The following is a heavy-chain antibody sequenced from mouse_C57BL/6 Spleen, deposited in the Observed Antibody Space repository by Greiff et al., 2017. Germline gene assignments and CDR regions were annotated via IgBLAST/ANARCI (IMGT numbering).Heavy chain of an antibody. CDR3: QANWDGGDYFDD. D-gene: IGHD4-1*01. CDR1: GYAFSSSW. V-gene: IGHV1-82*01. CDR2: IYPGDGDT. J-gene: IGHJ2*01. Sequence: VQLQQSGPELVKPGASVKISCKASGYAFSSSWMNWVKQRPGKGLEWIGRIYPGDGDTNYNGKFKGKATLTADKSSSTAYMQLSSLTSEDSVVYFCQANWDGGDYFDDWGQGTTLTVSS.